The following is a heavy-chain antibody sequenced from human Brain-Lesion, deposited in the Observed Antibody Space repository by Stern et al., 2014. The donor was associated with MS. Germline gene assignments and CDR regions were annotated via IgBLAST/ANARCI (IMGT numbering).Heavy chain of an antibody. J-gene: IGHJ4*02. CDR1: GFTFSSYG. Sequence: QVQLVESGADVVQPGRSLRLSCAASGFTFSSYGMHWVRQAPGPGQEWGAIIWYDGSNKYYRDSVRGRFPISRDNSKNSLYLQMNSLRAEDAAVYYCAKEHARCDILTGPMDYWGQGTLVTVSS. V-gene: IGHV3-33*06. D-gene: IGHD3-9*01. CDR3: AKEHARCDILTGPMDY. CDR2: IWYDGSNK.